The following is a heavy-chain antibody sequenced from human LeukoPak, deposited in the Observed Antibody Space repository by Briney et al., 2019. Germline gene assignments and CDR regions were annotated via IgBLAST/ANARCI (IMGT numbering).Heavy chain of an antibody. J-gene: IGHJ4*02. D-gene: IGHD1-7*01. CDR3: GRRSRSTWNYRRGDY. CDR2: IYYSGST. Sequence: SETLSLTCTVSGGSIGSDGYYWGWIRQPPGKGLQWIGCIYYSGSTYYKPSLKSRVTISVDTSKNQFSLKLTSVTAADTAVYYCGRRSRSTWNYRRGDYWGQGTLVTVSS. V-gene: IGHV4-39*01. CDR1: GGSIGSDGYY.